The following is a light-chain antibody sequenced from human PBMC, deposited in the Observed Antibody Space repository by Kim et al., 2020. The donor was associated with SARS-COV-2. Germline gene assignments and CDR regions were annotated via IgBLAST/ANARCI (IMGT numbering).Light chain of an antibody. Sequence: QSALTQPRSVSGSTGQSVAISCTGTSSDVGSYNYVSWYQQHPGKPPKLMIFDVSQRPSGVPDRFSASKSGNTASLTVSGLQDEDEADYYCCSYAGGYTWVFGGGTQLTVL. CDR3: CSYAGGYTWV. CDR2: DVS. J-gene: IGLJ2*01. CDR1: SSDVGSYNY. V-gene: IGLV2-11*01.